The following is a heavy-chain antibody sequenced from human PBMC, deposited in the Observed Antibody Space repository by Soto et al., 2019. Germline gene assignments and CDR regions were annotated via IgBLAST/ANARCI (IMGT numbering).Heavy chain of an antibody. J-gene: IGHJ4*02. CDR2: ISYDGSNK. D-gene: IGHD5-12*01. V-gene: IGHV3-30-3*01. CDR3: AREPYSGSYFDY. Sequence: GGSLRLSCAASGFTFSSYAMHWVRQAPGKGLEWAAVISYDGSNKYYADSVKGRFTISRDNSKNTLYLQMNSLRAEDTAVYYCAREPYSGSYFDYWGQGTMVTVSS. CDR1: GFTFSSYA.